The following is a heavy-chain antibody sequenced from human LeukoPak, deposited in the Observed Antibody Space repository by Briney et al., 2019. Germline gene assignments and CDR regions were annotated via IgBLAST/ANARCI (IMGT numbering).Heavy chain of an antibody. V-gene: IGHV1-69*01. D-gene: IGHD1-26*01. CDR1: GGTFSSYA. Sequence: SVKVSCKASGGTFSSYAISWVRQAPGQGLEWMGGIIPIFGTANYAQKFQGRVTITADESTSTAYMELSRLRSDDTAVYYCLGIEIVGATDYWGQGTLVTVSS. J-gene: IGHJ4*02. CDR2: IIPIFGTA. CDR3: LGIEIVGATDY.